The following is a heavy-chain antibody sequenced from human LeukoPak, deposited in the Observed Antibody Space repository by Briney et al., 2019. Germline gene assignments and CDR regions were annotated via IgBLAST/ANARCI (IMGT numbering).Heavy chain of an antibody. J-gene: IGHJ4*02. V-gene: IGHV3-11*04. D-gene: IGHD3-22*01. CDR1: GFTFSDYY. CDR2: ISSSGSTI. CDR3: ARDLTTYDSSGYYYVGRLYYFDY. Sequence: GGSLRLSCAASGFTFSDYYMSWIRQAPGKGLEWVSYISSSGSTIYYADSVKGRFTISRDNAKNSLYLQMNSLRAEDTAVYYCARDLTTYDSSGYYYVGRLYYFDYWGQGTLVTVSS.